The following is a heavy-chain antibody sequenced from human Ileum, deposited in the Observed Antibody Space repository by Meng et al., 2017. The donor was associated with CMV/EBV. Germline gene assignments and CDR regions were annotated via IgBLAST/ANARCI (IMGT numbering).Heavy chain of an antibody. J-gene: IGHJ5*02. CDR3: TRKAQYGDYTQWFDP. CDR2: IRGSTSNT. V-gene: IGHV3-23*01. Sequence: EFTFSGQATTGVRQPPGKGLEWVSTIRGSTSNTFYADSVKGRFTISRDNSKNMLYLQMNSLRAEDTALYYCTRKAQYGDYTQWFDPWGQGTLVTVSS. D-gene: IGHD4-17*01. CDR1: EFTFSGQA.